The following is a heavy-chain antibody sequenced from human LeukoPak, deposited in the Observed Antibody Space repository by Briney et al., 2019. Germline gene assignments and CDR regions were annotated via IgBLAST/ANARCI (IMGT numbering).Heavy chain of an antibody. CDR3: AKDFSAGGNYGYGRLDP. CDR2: LHSDGSNT. J-gene: IGHJ5*02. D-gene: IGHD4-17*01. V-gene: IGHV3-74*01. CDR1: GFTFSGFW. Sequence: GGSLRLSCAASGFTFSGFWMHWVRQAPGKGQVWISRLHSDGSNTDYADSVKGRFTISRDNAKNTLYLQMNSLSAEDTAVYYCAKDFSAGGNYGYGRLDPWGQGTLVTVSS.